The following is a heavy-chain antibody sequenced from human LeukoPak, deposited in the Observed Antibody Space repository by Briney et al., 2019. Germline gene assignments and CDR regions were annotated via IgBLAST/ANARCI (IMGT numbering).Heavy chain of an antibody. J-gene: IGHJ4*02. V-gene: IGHV4-59*11. Sequence: AETLSLTCCVSGGSLSCHLWIWIGLPPGKGLEFFVYIFYTGATHYNPSLRSRVTMSIDTSKNQFSLRLSSVNVADTAVYYCARFSTRFDSGCSDASCYVHYWGQGTQVTVSS. CDR2: IFYTGAT. CDR3: ARFSTRFDSGCSDASCYVHY. CDR1: GGSLSCHL. D-gene: IGHD2-2*01.